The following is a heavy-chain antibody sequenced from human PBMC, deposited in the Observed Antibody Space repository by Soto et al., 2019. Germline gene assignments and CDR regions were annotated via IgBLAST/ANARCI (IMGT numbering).Heavy chain of an antibody. D-gene: IGHD3-22*01. J-gene: IGHJ6*02. CDR1: GYTFTSYG. CDR3: ARDRYYDSSGYAFPYYYYYGMDV. CDR2: ISAYNGNT. Sequence: GASVKVSCKASGYTFTSYGISWVRQAPGQGLEWMGWISAYNGNTNYAQKLQGRVTMTTDTSTSTAYMELRSLRSDDTAVYYCARDRYYDSSGYAFPYYYYYGMDVWGQGTTVIVSS. V-gene: IGHV1-18*01.